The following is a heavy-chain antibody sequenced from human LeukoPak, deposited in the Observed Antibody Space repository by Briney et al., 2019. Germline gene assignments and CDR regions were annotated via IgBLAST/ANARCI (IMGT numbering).Heavy chain of an antibody. CDR3: AKYVGSRGAFDI. D-gene: IGHD2-2*01. CDR1: GFTFSNSD. Sequence: PGGSLRLSCATSGFTFSNSDMNWVRQAPGKGLEWVSSITTTSSYIYYVDSVRGRFTISRDNSKNTLYLQMNSLRAEDTAVYYCAKYVGSRGAFDIWGQGTMVTVSS. CDR2: ITTTSSYI. V-gene: IGHV3-21*04. J-gene: IGHJ3*02.